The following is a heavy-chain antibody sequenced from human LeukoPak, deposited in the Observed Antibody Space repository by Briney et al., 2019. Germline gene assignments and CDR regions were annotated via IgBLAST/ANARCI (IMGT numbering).Heavy chain of an antibody. Sequence: GGSLRLSCAAPGFTFSDYSMNSVRQAPGKGLEWVSYIDGSGDTIYYADSVKGRFTISRDNAKNSLDLQMNSLRDEDTAVYYCSRRFDCWGQGTLVTVSS. CDR1: GFTFSDYS. CDR3: SRRFDC. J-gene: IGHJ4*02. CDR2: IDGSGDTI. V-gene: IGHV3-48*02.